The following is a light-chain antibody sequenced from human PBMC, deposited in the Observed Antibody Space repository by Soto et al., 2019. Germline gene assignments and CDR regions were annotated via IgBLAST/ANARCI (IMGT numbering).Light chain of an antibody. CDR1: IGEVGFGNY. Sequence: QSVTTPAAAVSGSPGESITVSCPGSIGEVGFGNYVSWYRQYPSEAPRILIYDVHYRPSGVSSRFSGTKSGNTAFLTMSGLQAADEADYCCASYLTSSPLEGVGTATKVTVL. J-gene: IGLJ1*01. CDR2: DVH. CDR3: ASYLTSSPLEG. V-gene: IGLV2-14*03.